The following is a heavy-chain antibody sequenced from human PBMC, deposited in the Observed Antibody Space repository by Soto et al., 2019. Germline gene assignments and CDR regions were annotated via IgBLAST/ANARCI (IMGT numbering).Heavy chain of an antibody. D-gene: IGHD2-2*01. Sequence: GGSLRLSCAASGFTFSSYAMHWVRQAPGKGLEWVAVISYDGSNKYYADSVKGRFTISRDNSKNTLYLQMNSLRAEDTAVYYCARGAVPAARGYYFDYWGQGTLVTVSS. CDR3: ARGAVPAARGYYFDY. CDR2: ISYDGSNK. J-gene: IGHJ4*02. CDR1: GFTFSSYA. V-gene: IGHV3-30-3*01.